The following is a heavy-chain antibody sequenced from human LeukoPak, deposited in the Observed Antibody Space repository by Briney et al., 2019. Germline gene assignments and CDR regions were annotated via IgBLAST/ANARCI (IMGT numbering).Heavy chain of an antibody. D-gene: IGHD1-26*01. CDR2: ISYDGSNK. CDR1: GFTFSSYA. CDR3: ARVSREWVLPALAPLDY. J-gene: IGHJ4*02. Sequence: PGRSLRLSCAASGFTFSSYAMHWVRQAPGKGLEWVAVISYDGSNKYYADSVKGRFTISRDNSKNTLYLQMNSLRAEDTAVYYCARVSREWVLPALAPLDYWGQGTLVTVSS. V-gene: IGHV3-30-3*01.